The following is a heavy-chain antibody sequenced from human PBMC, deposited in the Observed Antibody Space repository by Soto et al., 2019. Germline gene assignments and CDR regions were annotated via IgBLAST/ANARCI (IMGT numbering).Heavy chain of an antibody. Sequence: GASVKVSCKASGCTFSSYAISWVRQAPGQGLEWMGGIIPIFGTANYAQKFQGRVTITADESTSTAYMELSSLRSEDTAVYYCGQGGIAVAGTNYYYYGMDVWGQGTTVTVSS. CDR3: GQGGIAVAGTNYYYYGMDV. D-gene: IGHD6-19*01. J-gene: IGHJ6*02. V-gene: IGHV1-69*13. CDR2: IIPIFGTA. CDR1: GCTFSSYA.